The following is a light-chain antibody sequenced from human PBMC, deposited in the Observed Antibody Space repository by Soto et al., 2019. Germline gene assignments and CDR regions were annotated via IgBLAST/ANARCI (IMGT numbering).Light chain of an antibody. J-gene: IGLJ1*01. CDR2: GVN. V-gene: IGLV2-11*01. Sequence: QSALTQPRSVSGSPGQSVTISCTGTSSDVGAYNYVSWFQQHPGKAPKLIIYGVNQRPSGVPARFSGSKSGNTASLTISGLQAEDEADYYCCSYAGTFYVFGTGTKLTV. CDR1: SSDVGAYNY. CDR3: CSYAGTFYV.